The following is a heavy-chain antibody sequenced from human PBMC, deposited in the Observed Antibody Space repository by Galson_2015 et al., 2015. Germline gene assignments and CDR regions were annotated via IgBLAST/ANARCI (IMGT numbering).Heavy chain of an antibody. D-gene: IGHD3-10*01. J-gene: IGHJ4*02. Sequence: TNYNPSLKSRVTISVNTSKNQFSLKLTSVTAADAAVYYCTRGPYYFGLSTYFYYWGPGTLVTVSS. CDR3: TRGPYYFGLSTYFYY. CDR2: T. V-gene: IGHV4-34*01.